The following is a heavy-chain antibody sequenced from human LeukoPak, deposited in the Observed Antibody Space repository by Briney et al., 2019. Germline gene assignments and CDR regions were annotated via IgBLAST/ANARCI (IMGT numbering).Heavy chain of an antibody. CDR2: INWNGGST. Sequence: GGSLRLSCAASGFTFDDYGMSWVRQAPGKGLEWVSGINWNGGSTGYADSVKGRFTISRDNAKNSLYLQMNSLRAEDTALYYCARERPPSGIVVVTKYYYYYYYMDVWGKGTTVTVSS. J-gene: IGHJ6*03. CDR3: ARERPPSGIVVVTKYYYYYYYMDV. D-gene: IGHD3-22*01. CDR1: GFTFDDYG. V-gene: IGHV3-20*04.